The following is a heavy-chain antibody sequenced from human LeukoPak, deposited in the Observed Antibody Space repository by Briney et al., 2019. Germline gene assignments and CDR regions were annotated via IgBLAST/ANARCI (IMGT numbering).Heavy chain of an antibody. D-gene: IGHD6-13*01. J-gene: IGHJ4*02. CDR2: ISAYNGNT. V-gene: IGHV1-18*04. Sequence: ASVKVSCKASGGSFSSNTLSWVRQAPGQGLEWMGWISAYNGNTNYAQKLQARVTMTTDTSTSTAYMELRSLRSDDTAMYYCARDEKQIAAAGDYWGQGTLVTVSS. CDR3: ARDEKQIAAAGDY. CDR1: GGSFSSNT.